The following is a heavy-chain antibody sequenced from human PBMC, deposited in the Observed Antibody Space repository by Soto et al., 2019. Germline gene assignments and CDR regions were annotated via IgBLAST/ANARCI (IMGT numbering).Heavy chain of an antibody. Sequence: SVKVSCKASGGTFSSYAISWVRQAPGQGLEWMGGIIPIFGTANYAQKFQGRVTITADKSTSTAYMELSSLRSEDTAVYYCESLPDDSSGNDAFDIWGQGTMVTV. CDR3: ESLPDDSSGNDAFDI. CDR1: GGTFSSYA. V-gene: IGHV1-69*06. J-gene: IGHJ3*02. D-gene: IGHD3-22*01. CDR2: IIPIFGTA.